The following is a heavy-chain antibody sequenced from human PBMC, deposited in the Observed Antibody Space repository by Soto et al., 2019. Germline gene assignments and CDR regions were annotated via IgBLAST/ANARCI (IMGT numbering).Heavy chain of an antibody. CDR3: ARGGVGVRAWDYYCYYGMDV. D-gene: IGHD1-26*01. V-gene: IGHV1-18*01. CDR1: GYTFTSYG. Sequence: ASVKVSCKASGYTFTSYGISWVRQAPGQGLEWMGWISAYNGNTNYAQKLQGRVTMTTDTSTSTAYMELRSLRSDDTAVYYCARGGVGVRAWDYYCYYGMDVWGQGTTVTVSS. CDR2: ISAYNGNT. J-gene: IGHJ6*02.